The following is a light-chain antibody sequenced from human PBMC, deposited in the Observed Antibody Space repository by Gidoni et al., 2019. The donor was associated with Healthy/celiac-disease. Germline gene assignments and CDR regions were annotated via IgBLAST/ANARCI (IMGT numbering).Light chain of an antibody. CDR2: DAS. CDR3: QQRSTWPLT. Sequence: EIVLTQSPATLSLSPGERATLYCRASQSVSNYLAWYQQKPGQAPRLLIYDASNRATGIPARFSGSGSGTDFTLTISSLEPEDFAVYYCQQRSTWPLTFGQGTKLEIK. CDR1: QSVSNY. J-gene: IGKJ2*01. V-gene: IGKV3-11*01.